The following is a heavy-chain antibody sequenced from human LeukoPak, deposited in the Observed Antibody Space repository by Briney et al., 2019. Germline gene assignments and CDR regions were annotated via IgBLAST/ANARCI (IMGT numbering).Heavy chain of an antibody. CDR1: GGSFSGYY. CDR2: INHSGST. Sequence: SETLSLTCAVYGGSFSGYYWSWIRQPPGKGLEWIGEINHSGSTNYNPSLKSRVTISVDTSKNQFSLKLSSVTAADTAVYYCARGLRYYYGSGSLYYYYYMDVCGKGTTVTVSS. V-gene: IGHV4-34*01. D-gene: IGHD3-10*01. CDR3: ARGLRYYYGSGSLYYYYYMDV. J-gene: IGHJ6*03.